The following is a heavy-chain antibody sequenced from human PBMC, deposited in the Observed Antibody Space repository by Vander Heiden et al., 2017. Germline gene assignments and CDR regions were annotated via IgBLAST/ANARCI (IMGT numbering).Heavy chain of an antibody. Sequence: EVQLVQSGAEVKKPGESLKISCKGSGYSFTDYWIGWVRQMPGKGLEWMGIIYPRDSETTYGPSFQGQVTISADKSITTTYLQWSSLKASDTAIYYCMRGPYNNGEGDFDYWGLGTLVTVSS. V-gene: IGHV5-51*01. CDR2: IYPRDSET. D-gene: IGHD6-19*01. CDR1: GYSFTDYW. J-gene: IGHJ4*02. CDR3: MRGPYNNGEGDFDY.